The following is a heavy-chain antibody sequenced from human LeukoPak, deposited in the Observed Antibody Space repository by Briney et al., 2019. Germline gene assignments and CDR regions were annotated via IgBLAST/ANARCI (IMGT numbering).Heavy chain of an antibody. J-gene: IGHJ4*02. D-gene: IGHD5-18*01. CDR3: ARHLSGVTGYTYGRGIDY. CDR2: IKPDGSEK. Sequence: GGSLRLSCAASGFTFSSYWMSWVRQAPGKGLEWVANIKPDGSEKYYVDSVKGRFTISRDNAKKSMYLQMNSLRAEDTAVYCCARHLSGVTGYTYGRGIDYWGQGTLVTVSS. CDR1: GFTFSSYW. V-gene: IGHV3-7*01.